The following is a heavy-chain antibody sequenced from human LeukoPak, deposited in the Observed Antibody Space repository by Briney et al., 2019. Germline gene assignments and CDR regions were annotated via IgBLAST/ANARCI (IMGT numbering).Heavy chain of an antibody. Sequence: SETLPPTCTVSGGSISSYYWSWIRQPPGKGLEWIGYIYYSGSTNYNPSLKSRVTISVDTSKNQFSLKLSSVTAADTAVYYRARASYYYDSEDFQHWGQGTLVTVSS. D-gene: IGHD3-22*01. CDR3: ARASYYYDSEDFQH. J-gene: IGHJ1*01. V-gene: IGHV4-59*01. CDR1: GGSISSYY. CDR2: IYYSGST.